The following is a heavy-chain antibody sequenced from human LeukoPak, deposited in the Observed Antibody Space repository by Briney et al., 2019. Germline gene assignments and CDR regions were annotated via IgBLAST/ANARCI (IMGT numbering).Heavy chain of an antibody. V-gene: IGHV1-69*05. CDR2: ISPIFGPP. J-gene: IGHJ4*02. CDR1: GGTFSIYA. CDR3: AREVQPHCSTTSCSGNY. Sequence: ASVKVSCKASGGTFSIYAMNWVRQAPGQGLEWMGRISPIFGPPTYAQEFQGRITIITDQSTNMAYMELSSLRSEDTAVYYCAREVQPHCSTTSCSGNYWGQGTLVTVS. D-gene: IGHD2-2*01.